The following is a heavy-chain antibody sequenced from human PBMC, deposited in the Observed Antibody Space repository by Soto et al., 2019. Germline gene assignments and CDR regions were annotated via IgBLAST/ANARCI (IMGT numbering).Heavy chain of an antibody. CDR1: GYTFTSYG. CDR2: ISAYNGNT. J-gene: IGHJ1*01. Sequence: ALVKVSCKASGYTFTSYGISWVRQAPGQGLEWMGWISAYNGNTNYAQKLQGRVTMTTDTSTSTAYMELRSLRSDDTAVYYCARDTPVYYYGSRSHYAYWGQGTLVTVSS. V-gene: IGHV1-18*01. CDR3: ARDTPVYYYGSRSHYAY. D-gene: IGHD3-10*01.